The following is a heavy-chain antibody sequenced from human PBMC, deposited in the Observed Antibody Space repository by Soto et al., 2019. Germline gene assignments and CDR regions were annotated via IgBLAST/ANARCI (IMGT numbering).Heavy chain of an antibody. CDR1: GFTFSRHC. J-gene: IGHJ4*02. D-gene: IGHD4-17*01. V-gene: IGHV3-33*01. Sequence: QVQLVESGGGVVQPGTSLRLSCAASGFTFSRHCMHWVRQTPGKGLEWLAVILNDASGHWYADSVKGRFTISRDNFESTWYRQTHGLSLDDTAMYYCSRDDDYPGDRFDYLSQGTLVTVSS. CDR2: ILNDASGH. CDR3: SRDDDYPGDRFDY.